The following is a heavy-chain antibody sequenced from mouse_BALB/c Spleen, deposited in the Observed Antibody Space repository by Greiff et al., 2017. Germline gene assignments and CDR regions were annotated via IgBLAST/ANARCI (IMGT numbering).Heavy chain of an antibody. Sequence: EVMLVESGGGLVKPGGSLKLSCAASGFTFSSYAMSWVRQTPEKRLEWVATISSGGSYTYYPDSVKGRFTISRDNAKNTLYLQMSSLRSEDTAMYYCARQGSYDGYWFAYWGQGTLVTVSA. CDR3: ARQGSYDGYWFAY. D-gene: IGHD2-3*01. CDR2: ISSGGSYT. V-gene: IGHV5-9-3*01. CDR1: GFTFSSYA. J-gene: IGHJ3*01.